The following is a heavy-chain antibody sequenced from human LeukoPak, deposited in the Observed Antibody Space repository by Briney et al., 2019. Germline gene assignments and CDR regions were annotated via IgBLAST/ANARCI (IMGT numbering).Heavy chain of an antibody. V-gene: IGHV3-21*01. Sequence: GGSLRLSCAASGFTFSSYSMNWVRQAPGKGLEWVSSISSSNSYIYYADSVKGRFTISRDNAKNSLYLQMNSLRAEDTAVYYCAREGEGYYGSGSYSFDYWGQGTLVTVSS. CDR3: AREGEGYYGSGSYSFDY. CDR1: GFTFSSYS. CDR2: ISSSNSYI. D-gene: IGHD3-10*01. J-gene: IGHJ4*02.